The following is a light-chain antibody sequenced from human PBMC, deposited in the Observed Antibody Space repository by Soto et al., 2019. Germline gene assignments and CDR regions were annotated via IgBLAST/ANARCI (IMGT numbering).Light chain of an antibody. Sequence: QSALTQPPSASGTPGQRVIISCSGSSSNIGRNTVNWYQQLPGTAPKLLIYTNNQRPSGVPDRFSGSKSGTSASLAISGLQSEDEADYYCAAWDDSLNVPVFGGGTKLTVL. V-gene: IGLV1-44*01. J-gene: IGLJ3*02. CDR2: TNN. CDR1: SSNIGRNT. CDR3: AAWDDSLNVPV.